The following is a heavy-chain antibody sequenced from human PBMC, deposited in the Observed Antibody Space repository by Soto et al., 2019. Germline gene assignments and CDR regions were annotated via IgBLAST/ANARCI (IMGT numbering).Heavy chain of an antibody. CDR2: IYYNGNT. D-gene: IGHD7-27*01. J-gene: IGHJ4*02. V-gene: IGHV4-59*11. Sequence: QVQLQESGPGLVKPSETLSLTCSVSGGSISTHYWSWIRQPPGKGLEWIGYIYYNGNTNYNPSLKSRVTMSVDPSTNQISLKLTPVTAADTAVYYCTRANWYSEYWGQGTLVTVSS. CDR3: TRANWYSEY. CDR1: GGSISTHY.